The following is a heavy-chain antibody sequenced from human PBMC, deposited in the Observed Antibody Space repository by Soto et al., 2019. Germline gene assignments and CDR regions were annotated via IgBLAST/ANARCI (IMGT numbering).Heavy chain of an antibody. V-gene: IGHV4-30-2*03. CDR2: IYYNGST. Sequence: SETLSLTCAVSGGSISSGGYSWSWIRQPPGKGLEWIGSIYYNGSTYYNPSLKSRVTISVDTSKNHLSLKLTSMTAADTAMYYCARHGGSIGWYSRIYQDLMNVWGQGTTDTVSS. CDR1: GGSISSGGYS. J-gene: IGHJ6*02. D-gene: IGHD6-19*01. CDR3: ARHGGSIGWYSRIYQDLMNV.